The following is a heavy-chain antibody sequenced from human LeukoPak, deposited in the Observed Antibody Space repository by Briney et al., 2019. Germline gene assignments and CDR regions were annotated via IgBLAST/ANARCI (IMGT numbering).Heavy chain of an antibody. V-gene: IGHV1-2*02. Sequence: ASVKVSCKASGYIFTGYYMHWVRQAPGQGLEWMGWINPNSGDTNYAQKLQGRVTMTTDTSTSTAYMELRSLRSDDTAVYYCAREEGYCSSTSCYAAYFQHWGQGTLVTVSS. D-gene: IGHD2-2*01. CDR2: INPNSGDT. CDR3: AREEGYCSSTSCYAAYFQH. J-gene: IGHJ1*01. CDR1: GYIFTGYY.